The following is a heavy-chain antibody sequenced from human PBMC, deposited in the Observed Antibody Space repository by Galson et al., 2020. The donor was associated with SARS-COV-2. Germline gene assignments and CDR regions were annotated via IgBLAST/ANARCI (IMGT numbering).Heavy chain of an antibody. CDR3: AKDAHFGSGSYYNA. J-gene: IGHJ5*02. D-gene: IGHD3-10*01. Sequence: GESLKISCAASGFSFNTYAMSWVRLAPGKGLEWVSGISNSGDEAYYADSVKGRFTISRDSSKNTVNLQMSSLRAEDTAIYYCAKDAHFGSGSYYNAWGQGTMVTVSS. CDR2: ISNSGDEA. V-gene: IGHV3-23*01. CDR1: GFSFNTYA.